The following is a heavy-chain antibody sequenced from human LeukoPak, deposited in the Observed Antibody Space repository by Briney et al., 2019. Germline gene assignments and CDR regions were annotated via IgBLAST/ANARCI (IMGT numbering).Heavy chain of an antibody. V-gene: IGHV3-15*04. CDR3: ARAGYGGNFRNFDY. CDR2: IGTMTHGGTT. J-gene: IGHJ4*02. Sequence: GGSLRLSCATSGFTFSNAWMSWVRQAPGKGLEWVGRIGTMTHGGTTDYAAPVKGRFTISRDNAKNSLYLQMNSLRDEDTAVYYCARAGYGGNFRNFDYWGQGTLVTVSS. CDR1: GFTFSNAW. D-gene: IGHD4-23*01.